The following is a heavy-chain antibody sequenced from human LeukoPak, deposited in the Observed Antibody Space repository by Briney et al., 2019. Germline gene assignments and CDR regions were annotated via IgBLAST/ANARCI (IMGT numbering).Heavy chain of an antibody. Sequence: ASVKVSCKASGYTFTSYYLHWVRQAPGQGPEWMGIIRPSNGVTQYTQKFQGRVTMSSDMSASTVYMQLSGLTSEDTAMYYCAREPPESFQFDFWGQGAPVTVSS. J-gene: IGHJ4*02. V-gene: IGHV1-46*01. CDR3: AREPPESFQFDF. CDR2: IRPSNGVT. CDR1: GYTFTSYY.